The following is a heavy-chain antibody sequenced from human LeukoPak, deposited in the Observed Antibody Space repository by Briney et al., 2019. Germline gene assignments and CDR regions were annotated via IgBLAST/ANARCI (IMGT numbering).Heavy chain of an antibody. J-gene: IGHJ4*02. V-gene: IGHV3-74*01. CDR2: INPDGSST. Sequence: GESLRLSCAASGFTFSSYWMHWVRQVPGKGLVWVSRINPDGSSTNYTDSVKGRLTISRDNAKNTLYLQMNSLRAEDTALYYCARDRPGGSADYWGQGTLVTVSS. D-gene: IGHD1-26*01. CDR3: ARDRPGGSADY. CDR1: GFTFSSYW.